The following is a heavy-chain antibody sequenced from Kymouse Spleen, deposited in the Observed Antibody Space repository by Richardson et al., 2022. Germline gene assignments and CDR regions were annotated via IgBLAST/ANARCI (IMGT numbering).Heavy chain of an antibody. CDR1: GFTFSSYG. Sequence: QVQLVESGGGVVQPGRSLRLSCAASGFTFSSYGMHWVRQAPGKGLEWVAVIWYDGSNKYYADSVKGRFTISRDNSKNTLYLQMNSLRAEDTAVYYCARDSDIVLMVYAIDYYYGMDVWGQGTTVTVSS. CDR2: IWYDGSNK. J-gene: IGHJ6*02. D-gene: IGHD2-8*01. V-gene: IGHV3-33*01. CDR3: ARDSDIVLMVYAIDYYYGMDV.